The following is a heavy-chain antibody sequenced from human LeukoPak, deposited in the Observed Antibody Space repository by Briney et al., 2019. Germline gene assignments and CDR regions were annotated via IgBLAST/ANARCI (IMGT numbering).Heavy chain of an antibody. CDR2: ISSSSSYI. CDR1: GFTFSSYI. D-gene: IGHD6-13*01. CDR3: ARGALAAAGTWFDP. Sequence: GGSLRLSCAASGFTFSSYIMNWVRQAPGKGLEWVSSISSSSSYIYCADSVKGRFTISRDNAKNSLYLQMNSLRAEDTAVYYCARGALAAAGTWFDPWGQGTLVTVSS. J-gene: IGHJ5*02. V-gene: IGHV3-21*01.